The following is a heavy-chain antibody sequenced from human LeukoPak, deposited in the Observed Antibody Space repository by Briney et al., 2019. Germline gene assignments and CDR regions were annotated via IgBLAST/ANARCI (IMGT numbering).Heavy chain of an antibody. V-gene: IGHV3-48*01. CDR1: GFTFSSYS. Sequence: GGSLRLSCAASGFTFSSYSMNWVRQAPGKGLEWVSYISSSSSTIYYADSVKGRFTISRDNAKNSLYLQMNSLRAEDTAVYYCARHAVGGSGDKFDPWGQGTLVTVSS. CDR2: ISSSSSTI. CDR3: ARHAVGGSGDKFDP. J-gene: IGHJ5*02. D-gene: IGHD7-27*01.